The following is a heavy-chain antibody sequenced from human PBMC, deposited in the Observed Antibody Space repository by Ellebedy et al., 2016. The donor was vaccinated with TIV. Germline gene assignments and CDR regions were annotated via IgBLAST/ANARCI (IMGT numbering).Heavy chain of an antibody. CDR3: TTAVLSGS. CDR2: IKSITDGGTI. CDR1: ESTSFRNAW. V-gene: IGHV3-15*01. Sequence: GESLKISCAASESTSFRNAWMSWVRQAPGKGLEWVGRIKSITDGGTIDYAAPVKGRFTISRDDSKNTLYLQMNSLKAEDTAVYYCTTAVLSGSWGQGTLVTVSS. J-gene: IGHJ5*02. D-gene: IGHD1-1*01.